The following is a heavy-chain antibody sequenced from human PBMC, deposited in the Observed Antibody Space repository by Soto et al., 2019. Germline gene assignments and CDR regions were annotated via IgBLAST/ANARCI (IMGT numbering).Heavy chain of an antibody. CDR3: ARTIYDSSGYHDAFDI. D-gene: IGHD3-22*01. CDR2: IDWDDDK. J-gene: IGHJ3*02. CDR1: GFSLSTSGMC. V-gene: IGHV2-70*01. Sequence: SGPTLVNPTQTLTLTCTFSGFSLSTSGMCVGWIRQPPGKALEWLALIDWDDDKYYSTSLKTRLTISKDTSKNQVVLTMTNMDPVDTATYYCARTIYDSSGYHDAFDIWGQGTMVTVSS.